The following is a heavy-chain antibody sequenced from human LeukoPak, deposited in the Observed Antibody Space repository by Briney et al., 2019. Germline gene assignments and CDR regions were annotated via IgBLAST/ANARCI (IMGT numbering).Heavy chain of an antibody. Sequence: GGSLRLSCAASGFTFSSYWMNWVCQAPGKGLVWVSRIASDGSSTTYADSAKGRFSISRDNAKNTLYLQMNSLRVEDTAVYYCARGRPHGNDYWGQGTLVTVSS. CDR3: ARGRPHGNDY. D-gene: IGHD4-23*01. CDR2: IASDGSST. V-gene: IGHV3-74*01. CDR1: GFTFSSYW. J-gene: IGHJ4*02.